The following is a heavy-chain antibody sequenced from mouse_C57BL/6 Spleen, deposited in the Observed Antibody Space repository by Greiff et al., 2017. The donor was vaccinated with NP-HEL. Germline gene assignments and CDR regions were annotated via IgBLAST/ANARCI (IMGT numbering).Heavy chain of an antibody. V-gene: IGHV1-19*01. J-gene: IGHJ2*01. CDR1: GYTFTDYY. Sequence: VQLQQSGPVLVKPGASVKMSCKASGYTFTDYYMNWVKQSHGKSLEWIGVINPYNGGTSYNQKFKGKATLTVDKSSSTAYMELNSLTSEDSAVYYCARWYYGSQYYFDYWGQGTTLTVSS. CDR2: INPYNGGT. D-gene: IGHD1-1*01. CDR3: ARWYYGSQYYFDY.